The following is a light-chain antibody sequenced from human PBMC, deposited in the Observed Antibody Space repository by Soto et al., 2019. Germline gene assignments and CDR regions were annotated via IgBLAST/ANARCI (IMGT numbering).Light chain of an antibody. CDR1: QSISSN. CDR2: GAS. Sequence: EIVMTQSPATLSVSPGERATLSCRASQSISSNLAWYQQKPGQAPRLLIYGASTRADGIPARFSGSGSGTEFSLTISSLQSEDSAVYYCQLYNNWPPYTFGQGTKLEIK. J-gene: IGKJ2*01. V-gene: IGKV3-15*01. CDR3: QLYNNWPPYT.